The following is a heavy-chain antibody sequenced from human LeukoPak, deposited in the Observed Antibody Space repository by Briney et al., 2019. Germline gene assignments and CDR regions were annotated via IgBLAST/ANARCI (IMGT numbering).Heavy chain of an antibody. CDR1: GFTFSDYY. Sequence: GGSLRLSCAASGFTFSDYYMSWIRQAPGKGLEWVSYISSSGSTIYYADSVKGRFTISRDNAKNSLYLRMNSLRAEDTAVYYCARPGIVGAPDAFDIWSQGTMVTVSS. CDR3: ARPGIVGAPDAFDI. J-gene: IGHJ3*02. D-gene: IGHD1-26*01. CDR2: ISSSGSTI. V-gene: IGHV3-11*01.